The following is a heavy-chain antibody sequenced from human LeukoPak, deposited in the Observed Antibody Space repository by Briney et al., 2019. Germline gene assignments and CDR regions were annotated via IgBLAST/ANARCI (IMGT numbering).Heavy chain of an antibody. Sequence: GSLRPSCAVSGLTVSNNYMSWVRQAPGKGLEWVSVIYSGGSTYYADSVKGRFTISRDNSKNTVYLQMNSLRDEDTAVYYCARNVGYWGQGTLVTVSS. V-gene: IGHV3-53*01. CDR2: IYSGGST. CDR1: GLTVSNNY. J-gene: IGHJ4*02. CDR3: ARNVGY. D-gene: IGHD1-26*01.